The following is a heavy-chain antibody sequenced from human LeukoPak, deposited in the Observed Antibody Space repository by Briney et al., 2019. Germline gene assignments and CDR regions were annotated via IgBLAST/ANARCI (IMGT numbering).Heavy chain of an antibody. Sequence: GGSLRLSCPASGFTVSSNYMSWVRQAPGKGLEWVSVIYSGGSTYYADSVKGRFTISRDSSKNTLYLQMNSLRAEDTAVYYCAKDHDIGSYYGSGSWEYWGQGTLVTVSS. J-gene: IGHJ4*02. CDR1: GFTVSSNY. CDR2: IYSGGST. D-gene: IGHD3-10*01. V-gene: IGHV3-66*01. CDR3: AKDHDIGSYYGSGSWEY.